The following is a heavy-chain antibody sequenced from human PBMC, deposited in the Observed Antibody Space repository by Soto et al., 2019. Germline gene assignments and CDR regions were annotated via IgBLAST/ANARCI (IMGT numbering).Heavy chain of an antibody. D-gene: IGHD4-4*01. CDR2: IYWNDDK. V-gene: IGHV2-5*01. CDR1: GFSVATTGVG. J-gene: IGHJ4*02. CDR3: AQIDYTHYLNNPLDY. Sequence: SCPTLVNPTATLTLTCTFSGFSVATTGVGVGWVRQPPGKALEFLAVIYWNDDKRYSPSLRNRLKITKDASRNQVVLKMTDMDHVETATYYCAQIDYTHYLNNPLDYWGQRPRITVCS.